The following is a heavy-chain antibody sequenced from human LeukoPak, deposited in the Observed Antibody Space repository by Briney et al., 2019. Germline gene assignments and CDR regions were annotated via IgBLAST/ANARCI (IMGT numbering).Heavy chain of an antibody. Sequence: PSETLSLTCTVSGGSTSSYYWSWIRQPPGKGLEWIGYIYDSGGTNYNPSLKSRATISVDTSKSQFSLKLSSVTAADTAVYYCARVGGTNYYYYGMDVWGQGTTVPVSS. CDR2: IYDSGGT. D-gene: IGHD2-2*01. J-gene: IGHJ6*02. CDR3: ARVGGTNYYYYGMDV. V-gene: IGHV4-59*01. CDR1: GGSTSSYY.